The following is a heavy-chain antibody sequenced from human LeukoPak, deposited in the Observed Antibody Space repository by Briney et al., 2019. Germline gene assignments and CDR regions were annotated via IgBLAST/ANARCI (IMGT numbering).Heavy chain of an antibody. V-gene: IGHV4-38-2*01. D-gene: IGHD4-23*01. J-gene: IGHJ4*02. Sequence: SETLSLTCPVSGYSISSGYYWGWIRQPPGTGLEWIGSIYHSGSTYYNPSLKSRVTISVDTSKNQFSLKLSSVTAADTAVYYCAGYGGNLFDYWGQGTLVTVSS. CDR1: GYSISSGYY. CDR3: AGYGGNLFDY. CDR2: IYHSGST.